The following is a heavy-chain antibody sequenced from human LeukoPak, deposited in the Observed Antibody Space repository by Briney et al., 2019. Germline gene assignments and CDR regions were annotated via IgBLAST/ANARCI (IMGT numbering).Heavy chain of an antibody. V-gene: IGHV3-48*01. D-gene: IGHD3-22*01. Sequence: GGSLRLSCAASGYTLSTHNMNWVRQAPGKGLEWISYISSRSSTIYYADSVKRRFTISRDNAKNSLYLHMNSLTAEDTAIFYCAGAGSGYRDSIDYWGQGTLVTVSS. CDR2: ISSRSSTI. CDR3: AGAGSGYRDSIDY. J-gene: IGHJ4*02. CDR1: GYTLSTHN.